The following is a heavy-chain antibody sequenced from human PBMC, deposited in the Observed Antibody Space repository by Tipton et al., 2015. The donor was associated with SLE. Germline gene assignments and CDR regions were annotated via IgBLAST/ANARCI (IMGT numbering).Heavy chain of an antibody. CDR2: INHSGST. Sequence: TLSLTCAVYGGSFSGYYWSWIRQPPGKGLEWIGEINHSGSTHYNPSLKSRVTISVDTSKNQFSLKLTSVTAADTAVYYCARDKYSSSTGVFDIWGQGTMVTVSS. J-gene: IGHJ3*02. V-gene: IGHV4-34*01. D-gene: IGHD6-6*01. CDR1: GGSFSGYY. CDR3: ARDKYSSSTGVFDI.